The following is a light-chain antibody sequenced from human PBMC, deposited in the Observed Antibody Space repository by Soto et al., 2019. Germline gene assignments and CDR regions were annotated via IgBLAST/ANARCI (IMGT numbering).Light chain of an antibody. CDR2: LAS. Sequence: DIVMTQSPDSLAVSLGERATINCKSSQSALYSSNNKNYLAWYQQKPGQPPKLLIYLASTRESGVPDRFSGSVSGTDFTLTISSLQAEDVAVYYCQQYYSTRTFGQGTKVDIK. CDR1: QSALYSSNNKNY. J-gene: IGKJ1*01. CDR3: QQYYSTRT. V-gene: IGKV4-1*01.